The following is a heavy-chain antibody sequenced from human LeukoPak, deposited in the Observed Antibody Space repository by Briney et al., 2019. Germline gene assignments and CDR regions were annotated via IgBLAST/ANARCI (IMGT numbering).Heavy chain of an antibody. CDR1: GYTFTSYG. J-gene: IGHJ4*02. CDR2: ISDYNGNT. Sequence: ASVKVSCKASGYTFTSYGISWVRQAPGQGLEWMGWISDYNGNTNYAQKLQGRVTMTTETSTSTAYMELRSLKSDDTAMYYCARGVHSSTWYDYWGQGTLVTVSS. CDR3: ARGVHSSTWYDY. V-gene: IGHV1-18*01. D-gene: IGHD6-13*01.